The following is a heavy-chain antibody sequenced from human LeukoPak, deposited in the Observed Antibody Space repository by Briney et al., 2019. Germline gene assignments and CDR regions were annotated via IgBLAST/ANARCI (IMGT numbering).Heavy chain of an antibody. CDR1: GFTFSSYV. V-gene: IGHV3-33*08. Sequence: GGSLRLSCAASGFTFSSYVMHWVRQAPGKGLEWVAVIWSDGSNKYYADSVKGRFTISRDNSKNTLYLQMNSLRAEDTAVYYCAGVGVVVPAAPKDAFDIWGQGTMVPVSS. J-gene: IGHJ3*02. CDR3: AGVGVVVPAAPKDAFDI. D-gene: IGHD2-2*01. CDR2: IWSDGSNK.